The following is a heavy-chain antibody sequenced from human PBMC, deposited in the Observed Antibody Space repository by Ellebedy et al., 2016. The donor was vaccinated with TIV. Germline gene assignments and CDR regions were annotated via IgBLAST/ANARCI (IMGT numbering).Heavy chain of an antibody. CDR3: ARHVRRITMVRGVINWFDP. D-gene: IGHD3-10*01. Sequence: GESLKISCKGSGYSFTSYWIGWVRQMPGKGLEWMGRIDPSDSYTNYSPSFQGHVTISADKSISTAYLQWSSLKASDTAMYYCARHVRRITMVRGVINWFDPWGQGTLVTVSS. CDR1: GYSFTSYW. J-gene: IGHJ5*02. V-gene: IGHV5-10-1*01. CDR2: IDPSDSYT.